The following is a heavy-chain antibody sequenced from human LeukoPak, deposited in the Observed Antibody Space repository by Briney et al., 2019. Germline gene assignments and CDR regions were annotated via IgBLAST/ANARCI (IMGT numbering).Heavy chain of an antibody. CDR2: IYYSGST. V-gene: IGHV4-59*01. D-gene: IGHD1-26*01. J-gene: IGHJ6*02. CDR1: GGSISSYY. CDR3: ARDLSGSYSSPDGMDV. Sequence: SETLSLTCTVSGGSISSYYWGWIRQPPGKGLEWIGYIYYSGSTNYNPSLKSRVTISVDTSKNQFSLKLSSVTAADTAVYYCARDLSGSYSSPDGMDVWGQGTTVTVSS.